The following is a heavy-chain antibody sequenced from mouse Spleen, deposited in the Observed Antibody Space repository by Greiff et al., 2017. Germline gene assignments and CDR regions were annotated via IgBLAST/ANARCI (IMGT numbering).Heavy chain of an antibody. J-gene: IGHJ4*01. CDR1: GYTFTSYW. Sequence: QVQLQQSGAELVKPGASVKMSCKASGYTFTSYWITWVKQRPGQGLEWIGDIYPGSGSTNYNEKFKSKATLTVDTSSSTAYMQLSSLTSEDSAVYFCARRGLRYAMDYWGQGTSVTVSS. V-gene: IGHV1-55*01. D-gene: IGHD1-1*01. CDR3: ARRGLRYAMDY. CDR2: IYPGSGST.